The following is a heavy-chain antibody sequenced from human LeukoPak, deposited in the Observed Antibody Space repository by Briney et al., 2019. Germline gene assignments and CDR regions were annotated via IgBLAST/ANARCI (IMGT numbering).Heavy chain of an antibody. J-gene: IGHJ4*02. V-gene: IGHV3-66*01. CDR1: GFTFSSYA. D-gene: IGHD3-10*02. CDR3: ARGYVQGN. Sequence: PGGSLRLSCAASGFTFSSYAMSWVRQAPGKGLEWVSVIFSGGSTYYADSVKGRFTISRDNSKNALYLQMNSLRAEGTAVYYCARGYVQGNWGQGTLVTVSS. CDR2: IFSGGST.